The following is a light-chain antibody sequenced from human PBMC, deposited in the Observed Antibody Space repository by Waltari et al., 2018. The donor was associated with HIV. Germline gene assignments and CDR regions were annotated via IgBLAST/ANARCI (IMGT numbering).Light chain of an antibody. CDR2: SNN. Sequence: SALTQPPSVSGAPGQRVTISCTGSSSNLGAGYDVHWYRQPPRTAPQLLIYSNNNRPSGGPDRFIGSKSGASASLAITGLQAEDEADYYCQSYDSRLRWVFGGGTKLTVL. V-gene: IGLV1-40*01. CDR3: QSYDSRLRWV. CDR1: SSNLGAGYD. J-gene: IGLJ3*02.